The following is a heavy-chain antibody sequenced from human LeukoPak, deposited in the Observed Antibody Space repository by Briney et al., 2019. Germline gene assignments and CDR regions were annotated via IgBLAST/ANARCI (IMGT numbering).Heavy chain of an antibody. D-gene: IGHD3-22*01. CDR3: ARDTFTMIIDP. CDR1: GGSFSGYY. CDR2: INHSGST. V-gene: IGHV4-34*01. Sequence: SETLSLTCAVYGGSFSGYYWSWIRQPPGKGLEWIGEINHSGSTNYNPSLKSRVTISVDTSKNQFSLKLSSVTAADTAVYYCARDTFTMIIDPWGQGTLVTVSP. J-gene: IGHJ5*02.